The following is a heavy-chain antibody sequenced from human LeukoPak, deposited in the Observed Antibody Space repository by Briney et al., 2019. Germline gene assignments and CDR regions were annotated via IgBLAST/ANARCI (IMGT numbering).Heavy chain of an antibody. CDR3: ARDRLYDSSGYFGY. D-gene: IGHD3-22*01. Sequence: ASVKVSCKASGYTFTSYGISWVRQAPGQGLEWMGWISAYNGNTNYAQKLQGRVTMTTDTSTSTAYMELRSLRSDDTAVYYCARDRLYDSSGYFGYWGQGTLVTVSS. V-gene: IGHV1-18*01. CDR2: ISAYNGNT. CDR1: GYTFTSYG. J-gene: IGHJ4*02.